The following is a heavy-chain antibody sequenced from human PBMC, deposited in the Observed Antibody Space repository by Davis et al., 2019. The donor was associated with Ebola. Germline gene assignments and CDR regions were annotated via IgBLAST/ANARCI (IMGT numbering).Heavy chain of an antibody. Sequence: ASVKVSCKASGYIFTGSYMHWVRQAPGQGLEWMGWINPNSGGTNYAQKFQGWVTMTRDTSISTAYMELSRLRSDDTAVYYCARGGVLWFRELLQEYYYYGMDVWGQGTTVTVSS. V-gene: IGHV1-2*04. J-gene: IGHJ6*02. D-gene: IGHD3-10*01. CDR1: GYIFTGSY. CDR2: INPNSGGT. CDR3: ARGGVLWFRELLQEYYYYGMDV.